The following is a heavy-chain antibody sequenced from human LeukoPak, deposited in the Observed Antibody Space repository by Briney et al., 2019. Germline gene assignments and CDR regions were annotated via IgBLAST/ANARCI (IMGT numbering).Heavy chain of an antibody. Sequence: SETLSLTCTVSRGSTSTYYWSWIRQPAGKGLEWIGRIYPSGNTNYNPSLKSRVTISVDTSKNQFSLKLSSVTAADTAVYYCARRETRTRNYYGSGSYYKWGQGTLVTVSS. CDR3: ARRETRTRNYYGSGSYYK. CDR1: RGSTSTYY. V-gene: IGHV4-4*07. CDR2: IYPSGNT. J-gene: IGHJ4*02. D-gene: IGHD3-10*01.